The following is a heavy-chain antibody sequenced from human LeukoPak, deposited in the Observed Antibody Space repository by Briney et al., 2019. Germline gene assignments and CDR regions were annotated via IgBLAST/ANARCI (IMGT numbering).Heavy chain of an antibody. Sequence: GGTLRLSCAASGFTFDDYAMHWVRQAPGKGLEWVSGISWNSGSIGYADSVKGRFTISRDNAKNSLYLQMSSLRAEDTALYYCAKDSRITIFGQIDYWGQGTLVTVSS. CDR2: ISWNSGSI. D-gene: IGHD3-9*01. CDR3: AKDSRITIFGQIDY. J-gene: IGHJ4*02. V-gene: IGHV3-9*01. CDR1: GFTFDDYA.